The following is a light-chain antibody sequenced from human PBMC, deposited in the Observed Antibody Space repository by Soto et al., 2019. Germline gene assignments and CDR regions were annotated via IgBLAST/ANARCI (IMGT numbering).Light chain of an antibody. Sequence: DIQMTQSPSTLSGSVGYRVTITCRASQDIAIYLAWYQQKPGEDPKLLIYAASTLYGGVPSRFSGSGSGTDFALTITSMQAEDFATYYCQQLRMYPSTCGGGTKVDI. J-gene: IGKJ4*01. V-gene: IGKV1-9*01. CDR3: QQLRMYPST. CDR2: AAS. CDR1: QDIAIY.